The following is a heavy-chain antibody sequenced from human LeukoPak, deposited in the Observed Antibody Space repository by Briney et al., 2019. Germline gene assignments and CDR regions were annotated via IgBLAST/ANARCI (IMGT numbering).Heavy chain of an antibody. CDR2: ISAYNGNT. Sequence: ASVKVSCKASGGTFSSYAISWVRQAPGQGLEWMGWISAYNGNTNYAQKLQGRVTMTTDTSTSTAYMELRSLRSDDTAVYYCARVIAAADDFDYWGQGTLVTVSS. CDR3: ARVIAAADDFDY. V-gene: IGHV1-18*01. CDR1: GGTFSSYA. D-gene: IGHD6-25*01. J-gene: IGHJ4*02.